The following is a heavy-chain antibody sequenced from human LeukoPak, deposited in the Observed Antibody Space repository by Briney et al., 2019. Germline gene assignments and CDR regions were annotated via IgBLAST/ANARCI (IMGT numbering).Heavy chain of an antibody. D-gene: IGHD4-11*01. V-gene: IGHV4-39*01. CDR2: IYYSGST. Sequence: SETLSLTCTVSGGSISTSSYYWGWIRQPPGKGLEWIGSIYYSGSTYYNPSLKSRATISLDTSKKQFSRKVSAVTAADTAVYFCASLRVTTVYWGQGTQVTVSS. J-gene: IGHJ4*02. CDR1: GGSISTSSYY. CDR3: ASLRVTTVY.